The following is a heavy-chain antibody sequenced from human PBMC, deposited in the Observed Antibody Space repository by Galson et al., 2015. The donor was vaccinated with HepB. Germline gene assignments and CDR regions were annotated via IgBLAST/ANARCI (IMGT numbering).Heavy chain of an antibody. D-gene: IGHD6-19*01. CDR1: GSTFTSYD. J-gene: IGHJ5*02. Sequence: SVTVSCKASGSTFTSYDINWVRQAAGQGLEWMGWMNPNSDKTGYAQKFQDRVTMTRDTSTSTAYMELSGLKSEDTAVYYCARDSGWHGTATSGFDPWGQGTLVTVSS. V-gene: IGHV1-8*01. CDR2: MNPNSDKT. CDR3: ARDSGWHGTATSGFDP.